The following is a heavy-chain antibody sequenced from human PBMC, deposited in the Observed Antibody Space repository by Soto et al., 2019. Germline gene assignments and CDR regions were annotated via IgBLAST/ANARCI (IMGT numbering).Heavy chain of an antibody. Sequence: QVQLVQSGAEVKKPGSSVKVSCKASGGTVSSYVINWVRQAPGQGLEWMGGIIPIFGIPNYAQKFQGRVTITADESSSSAYMEPSSLRSEDTAVYYCARSRYCSGGSCYLPFWGQGTLVTVSS. D-gene: IGHD2-15*01. CDR3: ARSRYCSGGSCYLPF. V-gene: IGHV1-69*01. CDR2: IIPIFGIP. J-gene: IGHJ4*02. CDR1: GGTVSSYV.